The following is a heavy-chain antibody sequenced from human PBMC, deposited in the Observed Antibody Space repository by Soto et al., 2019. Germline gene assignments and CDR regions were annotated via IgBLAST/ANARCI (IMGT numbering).Heavy chain of an antibody. CDR2: ISYDGSNK. CDR3: ARGYCSSISCYLTYFDY. CDR1: GFTFSSYA. Sequence: QVQLVESGGGVVQPGRSLRLSCAASGFTFSSYAMHWVRQAPGKGLEWVAVISYDGSNKYYADSVKGRFTISRDNSKNTLYLQMTSLRAEDTAVFYCARGYCSSISCYLTYFDYWGQGTLVTVSS. V-gene: IGHV3-30-3*01. J-gene: IGHJ4*02. D-gene: IGHD2-2*03.